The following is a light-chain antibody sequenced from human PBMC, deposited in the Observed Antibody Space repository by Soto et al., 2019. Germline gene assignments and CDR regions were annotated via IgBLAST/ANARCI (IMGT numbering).Light chain of an antibody. CDR1: QSVSSDF. J-gene: IGKJ2*01. CDR3: QQYSTPPRMYT. CDR2: AAS. Sequence: EIVLTQSPGTLSLSPGERATLSCRTSQSVSSDFLAWYQQKPGQAPRLLIYAASNRTTGIPDRFSGSRSGTDFILTISRLEPEDFAVYYCQQYSTPPRMYTFGLGTKLEI. V-gene: IGKV3-20*01.